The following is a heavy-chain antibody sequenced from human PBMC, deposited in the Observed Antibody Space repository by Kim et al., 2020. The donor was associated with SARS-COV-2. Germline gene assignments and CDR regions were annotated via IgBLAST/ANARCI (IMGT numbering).Heavy chain of an antibody. D-gene: IGHD3-10*01. CDR3: ARAMVRGVNWFDP. J-gene: IGHJ5*02. Sequence: CPSSVKGPFTISRENAKNSLYLQMNSLGAGDTAVYYCARAMVRGVNWFDPWGQGTLVTVSS. V-gene: IGHV3-13*01.